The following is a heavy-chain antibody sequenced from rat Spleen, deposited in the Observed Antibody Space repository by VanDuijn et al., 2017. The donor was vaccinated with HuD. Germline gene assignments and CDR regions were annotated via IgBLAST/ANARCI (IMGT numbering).Heavy chain of an antibody. CDR3: VRLYNTNGYWYFDL. CDR1: GFTFSDFY. CDR2: ISFYDFTP. Sequence: EVQLVESGGGLVQPGRSLKLSCAASGFTFSDFYMAWVRQTPKKGLECITSISFYDFTPFYRDSVKGRFTISRDNSSNTLDLQMDSLRSEDTATYYCVRLYNTNGYWYFDLWGPGTMVTVSS. V-gene: IGHV5-22*01. J-gene: IGHJ1*01. D-gene: IGHD4-1*01.